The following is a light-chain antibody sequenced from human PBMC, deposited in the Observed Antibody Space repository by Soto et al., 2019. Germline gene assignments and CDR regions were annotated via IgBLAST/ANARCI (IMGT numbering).Light chain of an antibody. CDR1: SSDVGGYNY. V-gene: IGLV2-14*01. CDR3: SSYSSSRSYV. Sequence: QSALTQPASVSGSPGQSITISCTGTSSDVGGYNYVSWYQQHPDKAPKLMIYDVSTRPSGVSNRFSGSKSGNTASLTISGLQAEDDADYYCSSYSSSRSYVFGTGTKVTVL. CDR2: DVS. J-gene: IGLJ1*01.